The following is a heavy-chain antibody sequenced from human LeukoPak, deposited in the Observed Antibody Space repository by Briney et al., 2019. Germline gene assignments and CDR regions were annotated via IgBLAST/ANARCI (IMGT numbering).Heavy chain of an antibody. CDR2: ISSNGGST. J-gene: IGHJ3*02. CDR1: GFTFSSYA. D-gene: IGHD3-16*01. V-gene: IGHV3-64*01. Sequence: GGSLRLSCAAPGFTFSSYAMHWVRQAPGKGLEYVSAISSNGGSTYYANSVKGRFTISRDNSKNTLYLQMGSLRAEDMAVYYCARSPFAASNAFDIWGQGTMVTVSS. CDR3: ARSPFAASNAFDI.